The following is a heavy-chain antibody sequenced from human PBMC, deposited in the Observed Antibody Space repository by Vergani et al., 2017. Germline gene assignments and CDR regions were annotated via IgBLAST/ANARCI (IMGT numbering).Heavy chain of an antibody. CDR2: IIPILGIA. CDR1: GGTFSSYT. J-gene: IGHJ4*02. Sequence: QVQLVQSGAEVKKPGSSVKVSCKASGGTFSSYTISWVRQAPGQGLEWMGRIIPILGIANYAQKFQGRVTITADKSTSTAYMELSSLRSEDTAVYYCARGYSGYSRDHGIDDYWGQGTLVTVSS. V-gene: IGHV1-69*02. CDR3: ARGYSGYSRDHGIDDY. D-gene: IGHD5-12*01.